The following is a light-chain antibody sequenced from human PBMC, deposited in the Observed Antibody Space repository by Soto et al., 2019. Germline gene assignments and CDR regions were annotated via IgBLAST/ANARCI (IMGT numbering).Light chain of an antibody. CDR3: QRYEKRPPHLS. Sequence: EIVMTQSPATLSVSPGERATLSCRASQSVSTNLAWYQQKPGQAPNLLIYAASVMATGIPGRFSGSGSGTEFTLTISILESEEFEVYSCQRYEKRPPHLSFGGGTKVEIK. J-gene: IGKJ4*01. CDR1: QSVSTN. CDR2: AAS. V-gene: IGKV3D-15*03.